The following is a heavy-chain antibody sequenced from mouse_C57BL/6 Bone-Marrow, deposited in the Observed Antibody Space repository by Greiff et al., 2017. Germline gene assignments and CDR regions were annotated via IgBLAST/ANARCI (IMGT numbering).Heavy chain of an antibody. D-gene: IGHD1-1*01. CDR1: GFTFTGYW. Sequence: QVQLLQSGAELMTPGASVKLSCKATGFTFTGYWIEWVKQMPGNGLEWIGEILTGSGSTNYNEKFKGKATFTADTYSHTVYMQISSLTTEDSAIYYCARDYCSTPFDYWGQGTTLTVSS. CDR2: ILTGSGST. J-gene: IGHJ2*01. V-gene: IGHV1-9*01. CDR3: ARDYCSTPFDY.